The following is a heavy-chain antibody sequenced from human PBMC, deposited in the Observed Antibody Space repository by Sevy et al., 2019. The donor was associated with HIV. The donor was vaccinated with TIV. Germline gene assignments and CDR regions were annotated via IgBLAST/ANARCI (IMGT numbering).Heavy chain of an antibody. J-gene: IGHJ4*02. Sequence: GESLKISCQASGYMFATYWIAWVRQMPGKGLEWMGIIYPDDSDTKYSPSFQGQVTMFVDKSSSTAYLQWRSLKPSDTAVYYCARHRRQHTDYYFDNWGQGTLVTVSS. V-gene: IGHV5-51*01. CDR1: GYMFATYW. D-gene: IGHD1-1*01. CDR3: ARHRRQHTDYYFDN. CDR2: IYPDDSDT.